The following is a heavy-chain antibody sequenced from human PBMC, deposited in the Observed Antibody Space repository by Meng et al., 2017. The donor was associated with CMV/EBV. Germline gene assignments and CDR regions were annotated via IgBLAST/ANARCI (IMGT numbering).Heavy chain of an antibody. CDR3: ARPSYCSGGSCYSPFDY. CDR1: GFTFSSYG. CDR2: IRYDGSNK. J-gene: IGHJ4*02. D-gene: IGHD2-15*01. V-gene: IGHV3-30*02. Sequence: GGSLRLSCAASGFTFSSYGMHWVRQAPGKGLEWVAFIRYDGSNKYYADSVKGRFTISRDNAKNSLYLQMNSLRAEDTAVYYCARPSYCSGGSCYSPFDYWGQGTLVTVSS.